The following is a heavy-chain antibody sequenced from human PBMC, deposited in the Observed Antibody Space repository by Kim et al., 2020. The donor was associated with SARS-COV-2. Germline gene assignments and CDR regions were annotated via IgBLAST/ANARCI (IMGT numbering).Heavy chain of an antibody. D-gene: IGHD6-6*01. CDR3: ALGSSAGTNWFDP. J-gene: IGHJ5*02. Sequence: NYAQKFQGRVMVTADKSTRTTYMELSSLRSEDTALYYCALGSSAGTNWFDPWGQGTLVTVSS. V-gene: IGHV1-69*02.